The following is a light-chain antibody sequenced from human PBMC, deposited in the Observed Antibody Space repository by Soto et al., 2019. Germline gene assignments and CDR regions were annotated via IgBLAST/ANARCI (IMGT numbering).Light chain of an antibody. V-gene: IGLV1-40*01. CDR1: NSNIGSSYD. CDR2: AKT. J-gene: IGLJ2*01. CDR3: QSYDRSLSVVV. Sequence: QSVLTQPPSVSGAPGQRVTISCTGSNSNIGSSYDVQWYQQLPGTAPRLLIYAKTKRPSGVPDRFSGSRSGTSASLAIAGLQAEDEADYYCQSYDRSLSVVVFGGGTKLTVL.